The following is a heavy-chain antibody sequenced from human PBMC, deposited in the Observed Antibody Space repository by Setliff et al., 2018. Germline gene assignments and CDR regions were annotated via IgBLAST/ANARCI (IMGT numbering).Heavy chain of an antibody. D-gene: IGHD3-22*01. Sequence: PGGSLRLSCAASGFIFSNYAMSWVRQAPGKGLEWVCGMSGSGRYTHHADSVKGRFTISRDNSKNTLFLQMNSLIFDDTAVYYCASSGWGVGGAFDYWGQGTLVTVSS. V-gene: IGHV3-23*01. CDR3: ASSGWGVGGAFDY. CDR1: GFIFSNYA. J-gene: IGHJ4*02. CDR2: MSGSGRYT.